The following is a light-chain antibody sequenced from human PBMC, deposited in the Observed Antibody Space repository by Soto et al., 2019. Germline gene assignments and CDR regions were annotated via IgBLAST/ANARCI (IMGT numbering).Light chain of an antibody. Sequence: QSVLTQPPSVSGAPGQRVTISCTGSSSNIGAGYDVHWYQRLPGTAPKVLIYSNNNRPSGVTDRFSGSKSGTSASLAITGLQVEDEDDYYCQPYDSSLSGSYVFGTGTKLTVL. CDR1: SSNIGAGYD. V-gene: IGLV1-40*01. CDR2: SNN. J-gene: IGLJ1*01. CDR3: QPYDSSLSGSYV.